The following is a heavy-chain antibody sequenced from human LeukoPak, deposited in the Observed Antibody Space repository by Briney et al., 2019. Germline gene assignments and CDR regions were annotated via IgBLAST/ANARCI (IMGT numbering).Heavy chain of an antibody. CDR3: ESQGTSVWLFDP. D-gene: IGHD5-24*01. CDR1: RYTFTGYN. Sequence: ASLKLSSTTPRYTFTGYNIHCGRHPPGQKVEWMGWINSNSGGTSYGQKFQGRVTMTRDTSISTAYMELSRLRSGDTAVYYCESQGTSVWLFDPWGQGTLVTVSS. J-gene: IGHJ5*02. CDR2: INSNSGGT. V-gene: IGHV1-2*02.